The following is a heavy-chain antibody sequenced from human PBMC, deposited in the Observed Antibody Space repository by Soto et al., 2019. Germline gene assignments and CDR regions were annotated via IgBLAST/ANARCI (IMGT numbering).Heavy chain of an antibody. CDR2: TYYRSKRTN. CDR3: VKGYSSSFAY. J-gene: IGHJ4*02. D-gene: IGHD2-15*01. Sequence: PSQALSLTFAISGDSVSSISASLNWIGQSPSRGLEWLGRTYYRSKRTNDYAVSVKSRTTTNPDTSKNLFSLQLSSMTPEDTAMYYCVKGYSSSFAYWGQVTLVTVS. V-gene: IGHV6-1*01. CDR1: GDSVSSISAS.